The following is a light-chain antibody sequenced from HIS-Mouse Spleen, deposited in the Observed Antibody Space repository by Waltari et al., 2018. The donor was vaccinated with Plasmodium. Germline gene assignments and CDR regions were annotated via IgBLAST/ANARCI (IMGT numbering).Light chain of an antibody. J-gene: IGLJ3*02. CDR2: EDS. Sequence: SYELTQPPSVSVSPGQTARITCPGDALPKKYAYWYQQKSGQAPVLVIYEDSKRPSGFLERFSGSSSGTMATLTISGAQVEDEADYYCYSTDSSGNHRVFGGGTKLTVL. CDR1: ALPKKY. CDR3: YSTDSSGNHRV. V-gene: IGLV3-10*01.